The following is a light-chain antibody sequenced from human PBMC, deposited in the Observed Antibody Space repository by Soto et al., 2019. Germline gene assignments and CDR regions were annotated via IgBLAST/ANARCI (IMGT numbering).Light chain of an antibody. CDR3: QTWGAGAYVV. J-gene: IGLJ3*02. V-gene: IGLV4-69*01. CDR1: SGHSSYA. Sequence: QPVLTQSPSASASLGASVRLTCTLSSGHSSYAIAWHQQQPEKGPRYLMRINNDGSHSRGDGIPDRFSGSSSGAERYLTISSLQSEDEADDYCQTWGAGAYVVFGGGTKLTVL. CDR2: INNDGSH.